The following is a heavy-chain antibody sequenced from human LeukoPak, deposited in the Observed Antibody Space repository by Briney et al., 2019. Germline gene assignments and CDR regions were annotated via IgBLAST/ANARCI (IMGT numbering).Heavy chain of an antibody. Sequence: GGSLRLSCAASGFTFSSYVMSWVRQAPGKGLEWVSAISGSGGSTYYADSVKGRFTISRDNAKNSLYLHMNSLRVDDTAVYYCAADGGKDVFDYWGQGTLVTVSS. V-gene: IGHV3-23*01. CDR3: AADGGKDVFDY. D-gene: IGHD5-24*01. CDR2: ISGSGGST. CDR1: GFTFSSYV. J-gene: IGHJ4*02.